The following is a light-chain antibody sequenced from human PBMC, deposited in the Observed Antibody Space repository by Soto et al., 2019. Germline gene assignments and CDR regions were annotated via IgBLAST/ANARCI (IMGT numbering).Light chain of an antibody. J-gene: IGLJ2*01. CDR2: DVS. Sequence: QSALTQPASVSGSPGQSITISCTGTSSDVGGYNYVSWYQHHPGKAPKLMIYDVSNRPSGVSNRFSGSKSGNTASLTISGLQAGDEADYYCSSYTSRSTLVLLGGGTKVTVL. CDR3: SSYTSRSTLVL. V-gene: IGLV2-14*03. CDR1: SSDVGGYNY.